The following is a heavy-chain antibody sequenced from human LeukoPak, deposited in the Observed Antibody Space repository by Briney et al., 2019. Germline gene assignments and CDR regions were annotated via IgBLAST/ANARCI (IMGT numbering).Heavy chain of an antibody. J-gene: IGHJ4*02. CDR3: AKDASIAAAGPIDY. CDR2: ISYDGSDK. D-gene: IGHD6-13*01. Sequence: GRSLRLSCAASGFTFSTNGMHWVRQAPGKGLEWVTVISYDGSDKYYADSVKGRFTISRDNSKNTLYLQMNSLRDEDTALYFCAKDASIAAAGPIDYWGQGTLVTVSS. V-gene: IGHV3-30*18. CDR1: GFTFSTNG.